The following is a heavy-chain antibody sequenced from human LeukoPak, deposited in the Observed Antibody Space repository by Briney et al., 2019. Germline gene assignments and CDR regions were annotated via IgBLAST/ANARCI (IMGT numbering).Heavy chain of an antibody. D-gene: IGHD5-18*01. CDR3: AKGSTRGYSYGFFDY. CDR2: ISWNSGSI. Sequence: GRSLRLSCAASGFTFDDYAMHWARQAPGKGLEWVSGISWNSGSIGYADSVKGRFTISRDNAKNSLYLQMNSLRAEDTALYYCAKGSTRGYSYGFFDYWGQGTLVTVSS. V-gene: IGHV3-9*01. J-gene: IGHJ4*02. CDR1: GFTFDDYA.